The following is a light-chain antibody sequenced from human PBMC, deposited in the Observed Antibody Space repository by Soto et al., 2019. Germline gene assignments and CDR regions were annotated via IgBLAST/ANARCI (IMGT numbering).Light chain of an antibody. CDR1: RSNIGNNY. Sequence: QSVLTQPPSVPAAPGQKVTISCSGSRSNIGNNYVAWYQQFPGTVPKLLIYNNNGRPSGTHDRISGSASGTSATLTITGLQTGDEADYFCVTWDTSLRTGVIGGGTKLTVL. CDR2: NNN. J-gene: IGLJ3*02. CDR3: VTWDTSLRTGV. V-gene: IGLV1-51*01.